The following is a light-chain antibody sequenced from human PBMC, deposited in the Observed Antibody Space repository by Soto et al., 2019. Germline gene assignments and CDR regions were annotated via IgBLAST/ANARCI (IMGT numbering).Light chain of an antibody. CDR3: QSHDSSLSSGV. Sequence: QSVLTQPPSMSGAPGQRVTISCTGSSSNIGAGYDVHWYQLLPGTAPKLLIYGNTNRPSGVPDRFSGSKSGTPASLAITGLRAEDEADYYCQSHDSSLSSGVFGGGTKLTVL. CDR1: SSNIGAGYD. V-gene: IGLV1-40*01. CDR2: GNT. J-gene: IGLJ3*02.